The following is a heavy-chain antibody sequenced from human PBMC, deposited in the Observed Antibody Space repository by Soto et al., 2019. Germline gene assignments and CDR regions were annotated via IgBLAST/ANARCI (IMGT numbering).Heavy chain of an antibody. J-gene: IGHJ6*02. CDR2: IYYSGST. CDR3: ARVWGPELPYYYYGMDV. V-gene: IGHV4-31*03. Sequence: SETLSLTCTVSGGSISSGGYYWSWIRQHPGKGLEWIGYIYYSGSTYYNPSLKSRVTISVDTSKNQFSLKLSSVTAADTAVYYCARVWGPELPYYYYGMDVWGQGTTVTVSS. D-gene: IGHD3-16*01. CDR1: GGSISSGGYY.